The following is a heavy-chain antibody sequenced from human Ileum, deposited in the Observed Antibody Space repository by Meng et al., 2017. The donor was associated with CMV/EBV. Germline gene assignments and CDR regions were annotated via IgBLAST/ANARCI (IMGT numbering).Heavy chain of an antibody. CDR1: GYTFTGYY. J-gene: IGHJ6*02. CDR2: INPNSGGT. CDR3: ARDQLERRNYYYYGMDV. V-gene: IGHV1-2*02. D-gene: IGHD1-1*01. Sequence: ASVKVSCKASGYTFTGYYMHWVRQAPGQGLEWMGWINPNSGGTNYAQKFQGRVTMTRDTSISTAYMELSRLRSDDTAVYYCARDQLERRNYYYYGMDVWSQGTTVTVSS.